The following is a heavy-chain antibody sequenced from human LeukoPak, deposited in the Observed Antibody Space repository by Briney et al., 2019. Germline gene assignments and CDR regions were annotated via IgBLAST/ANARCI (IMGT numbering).Heavy chain of an antibody. Sequence: SGGSLRLSCAASGFTFSSYSMNWVRQALGKGLEWVSSLSSSSSYIYYADSVKGRFTISRDNAKDSLYLQMNSLRAEDTAVYYCARGRVTQMPSIVVVPAAPDAFDIWGQGTMVTVSS. CDR2: LSSSSSYI. CDR1: GFTFSSYS. D-gene: IGHD2-2*01. V-gene: IGHV3-21*01. CDR3: ARGRVTQMPSIVVVPAAPDAFDI. J-gene: IGHJ3*02.